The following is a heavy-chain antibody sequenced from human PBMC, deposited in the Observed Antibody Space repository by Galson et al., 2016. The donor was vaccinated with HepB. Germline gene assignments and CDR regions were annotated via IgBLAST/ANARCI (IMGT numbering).Heavy chain of an antibody. J-gene: IGHJ4*02. CDR3: ARAVPDIYASGSYPDY. CDR1: GFTFSDYY. V-gene: IGHV3-11*05. D-gene: IGHD3-10*01. Sequence: SLRLSCAASGFTFSDYYMSWIRQAPGKGLEWLSYISSSSHHTDYADSAKGRFTISRDTAKNSLHLQMNNLRVEDTAVYYCARAVPDIYASGSYPDYWGQGTLVTVSS. CDR2: ISSSSHHT.